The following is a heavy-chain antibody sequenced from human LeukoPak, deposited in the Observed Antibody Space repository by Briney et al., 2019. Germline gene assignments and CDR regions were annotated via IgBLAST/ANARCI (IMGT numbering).Heavy chain of an antibody. CDR2: INHSGST. J-gene: IGHJ4*02. Sequence: SETLSLTCAVYGGSFSGYYWSWIRQPPGKGLGWIGEINHSGSTNYNPSLKSRVTISVDTSKNQFSLKLSSVTAADTAVYYCARAPRGRSNDYWGQGTLVTVSS. CDR3: ARAPRGRSNDY. CDR1: GGSFSGYY. V-gene: IGHV4-34*01. D-gene: IGHD3-16*01.